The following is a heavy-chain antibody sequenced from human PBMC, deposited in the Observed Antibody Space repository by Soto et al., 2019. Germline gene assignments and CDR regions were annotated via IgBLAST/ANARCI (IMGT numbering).Heavy chain of an antibody. Sequence: VKGYCKTAGYAFTGYYIHWVRRAPGQELEWMGWINPKTGGTKYAPNFRRRVTFTSETSIRTAYMEVPTLRSDDTAVYFCAIVFTYTLMPLNFFVYWGPGSPVIVSA. CDR2: INPKTGGT. CDR3: AIVFTYTLMPLNFFVY. CDR1: GYAFTGYY. V-gene: IGHV1-2*02. J-gene: IGHJ4*01. D-gene: IGHD3-16*01.